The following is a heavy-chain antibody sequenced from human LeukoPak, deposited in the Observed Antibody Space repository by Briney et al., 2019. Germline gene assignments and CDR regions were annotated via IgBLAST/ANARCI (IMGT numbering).Heavy chain of an antibody. CDR1: GFTFNTYA. CDR3: ARHTSSWRIDY. D-gene: IGHD1-1*01. Sequence: PGGSLRLSCAASGFTFNTYAMSWVRQAPWETLQWVSGISDSGGNTYYADSVRGRFTISRDNSKNTLYLQMNSLRAEDTAVYYCARHTSSWRIDYWGQGTLVTVSS. V-gene: IGHV3-23*01. J-gene: IGHJ4*02. CDR2: ISDSGGNT.